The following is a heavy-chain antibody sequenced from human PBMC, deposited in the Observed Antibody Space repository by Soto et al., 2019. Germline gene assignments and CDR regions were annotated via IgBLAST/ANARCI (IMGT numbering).Heavy chain of an antibody. D-gene: IGHD3-22*01. J-gene: IGHJ5*02. CDR1: GDSINSDDYY. Sequence: KTSETLSLTCTVSGDSINSDDYYWSWIRQPPGKGLEWIGNIYYSGSTHYNPSLKSRVTISIDTSKNQFSLKLTSVTAPDTAVYYCARFDSSGHYPNWFDPWGQGSLVTVSS. CDR3: ARFDSSGHYPNWFDP. V-gene: IGHV4-30-4*01. CDR2: IYYSGST.